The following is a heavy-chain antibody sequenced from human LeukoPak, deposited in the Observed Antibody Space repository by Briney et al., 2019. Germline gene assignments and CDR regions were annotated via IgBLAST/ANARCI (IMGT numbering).Heavy chain of an antibody. V-gene: IGHV4-39*07. CDR1: GGSLNNVNNY. CDR3: ARRGGVAGQIDY. D-gene: IGHD6-19*01. CDR2: IYYSGST. J-gene: IGHJ4*02. Sequence: SETLSLTCSVSGGSLNNVNNYWAWIRQPPGKGLEWIGSIYYSGSTYYNPSLKSRAIIAVDTSKHQFSLRLSSVTAADTAVYYCARRGGVAGQIDYWGQGTLVTVSS.